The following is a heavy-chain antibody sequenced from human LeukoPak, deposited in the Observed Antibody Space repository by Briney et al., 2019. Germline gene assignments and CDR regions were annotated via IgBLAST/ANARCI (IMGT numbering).Heavy chain of an antibody. Sequence: SETLSLTCAVYDGSFSGYYWSWVRQPPGKGLEWIGEINHSAVTNYNPSLGSRVTISVDTSKNQFSLKVNSVTAADTGVYYCARGYCSSIHCFVVGYHYYYMDVWDKGATVIVSS. J-gene: IGHJ6*03. CDR3: ARGYCSSIHCFVVGYHYYYMDV. V-gene: IGHV4-34*01. CDR2: INHSAVT. D-gene: IGHD2-2*01. CDR1: DGSFSGYY.